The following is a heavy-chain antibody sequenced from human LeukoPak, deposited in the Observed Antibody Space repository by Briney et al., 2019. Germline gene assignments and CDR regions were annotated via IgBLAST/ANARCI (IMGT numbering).Heavy chain of an antibody. CDR2: MNPNSGNT. J-gene: IGHJ4*02. Sequence: GASVKVSCKASGYTFTSYDINWVRQATGQGLEWMGWMNPNSGNTGYAQKFQGRVTITRNTSISTAYMELSSLRSEDTAVYYCARDSVFYRSGFDYWGQGTLVTVSS. CDR1: GYTFTSYD. V-gene: IGHV1-8*03. CDR3: ARDSVFYRSGFDY. D-gene: IGHD6-19*01.